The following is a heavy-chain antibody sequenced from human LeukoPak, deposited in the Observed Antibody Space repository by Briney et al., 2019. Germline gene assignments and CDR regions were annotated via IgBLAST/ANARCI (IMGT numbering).Heavy chain of an antibody. CDR2: ISWNSGSI. D-gene: IGHD3-3*01. CDR3: AKDPEGFLEWIFDY. CDR1: GFTFDDYA. V-gene: IGHV3-9*01. Sequence: GRSLRLSCAASGFTFDDYAMHWVRQAPGKGLEWVSGISWNSGSIGYADSVKGRFTISRDNAKNSLYLQMNSLRAEDTALYYCAKDPEGFLEWIFDYWGQGTLVTVSS. J-gene: IGHJ4*02.